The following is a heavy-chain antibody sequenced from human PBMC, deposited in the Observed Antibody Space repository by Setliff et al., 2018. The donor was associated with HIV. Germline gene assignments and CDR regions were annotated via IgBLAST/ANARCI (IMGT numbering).Heavy chain of an antibody. CDR2: ISYDGTT. D-gene: IGHD6-13*01. V-gene: IGHV4-59*11. CDR3: ARGSLYSSSSCFDY. Sequence: PSETLSLTCTVSGGFIGGHYWTWIRQSPGRGLEWIATISYDGTTDYNPSLKNRVAISVDTSKNQFSLKLSSVTAADTAVYYCARGSLYSSSSCFDYWGQGTLVTVSS. CDR1: GGFIGGHY. J-gene: IGHJ4*02.